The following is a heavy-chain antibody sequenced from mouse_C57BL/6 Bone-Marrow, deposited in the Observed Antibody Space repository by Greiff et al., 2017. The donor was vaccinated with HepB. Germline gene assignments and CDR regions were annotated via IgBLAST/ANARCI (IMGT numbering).Heavy chain of an antibody. CDR3: ARSGGLRPSMDY. D-gene: IGHD3-2*02. J-gene: IGHJ4*01. V-gene: IGHV1-26*01. CDR1: GYTFTDYY. Sequence: VQLQQSGPELVKPGASVKISCKASGYTFTDYYMNWVKQSHGKSLEWIGDINPNNGGTSYNQKFKGKATLTVDKSSSTAYMELRSLTSEDSAVYYCARSGGLRPSMDYWGQGTSVTVSS. CDR2: INPNNGGT.